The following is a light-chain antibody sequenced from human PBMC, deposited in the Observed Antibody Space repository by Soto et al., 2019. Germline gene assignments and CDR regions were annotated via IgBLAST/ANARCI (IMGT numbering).Light chain of an antibody. CDR2: QVT. Sequence: QSVLTQPASVSGSPGQSITISCTGTSSDIGGYYYVSWYQHHPGKAPKLMIYQVTNRPSGVSHRFSCSKSGNTASLNISGLQAEDEADYYCTSYSSSSTFYVFGAGTKVTVL. J-gene: IGLJ1*01. CDR1: SSDIGGYYY. CDR3: TSYSSSSTFYV. V-gene: IGLV2-14*01.